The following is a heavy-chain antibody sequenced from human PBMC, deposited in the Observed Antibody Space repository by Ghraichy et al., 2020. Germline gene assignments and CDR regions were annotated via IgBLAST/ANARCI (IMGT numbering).Heavy chain of an antibody. Sequence: WVALISYDGSKEYFADSVMGRFAISRDTSKNTVYLQMNSLRPDDTAVYYCAKDQGGSGNKVFFFLAMDVWGEGTTVTVS. V-gene: IGHV3-30*18. CDR3: AKDQGGSGNKVFFFLAMDV. J-gene: IGHJ6*02. CDR2: ISYDGSKE. D-gene: IGHD1-26*01.